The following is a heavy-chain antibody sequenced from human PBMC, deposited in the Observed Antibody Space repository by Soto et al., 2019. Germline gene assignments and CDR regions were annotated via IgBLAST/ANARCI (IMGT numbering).Heavy chain of an antibody. Sequence: QVQLVQSGAEVKKPGSSVKVSCKASGGTFSSYTISWVRQAPGQGLEWMGRIIPILGIANYAQKFQGRVTVTADKSTSTASGGLSSLRSEDTAVYYCARDAPYYYDSSGRPNWYFDLWGRGTLVTVSS. CDR2: IIPILGIA. J-gene: IGHJ2*01. CDR1: GGTFSSYT. CDR3: ARDAPYYYDSSGRPNWYFDL. D-gene: IGHD3-22*01. V-gene: IGHV1-69*08.